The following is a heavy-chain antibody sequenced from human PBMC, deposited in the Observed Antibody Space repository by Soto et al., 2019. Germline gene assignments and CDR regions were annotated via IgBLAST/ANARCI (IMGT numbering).Heavy chain of an antibody. D-gene: IGHD4-17*01. CDR1: GFNFSGSA. Sequence: EVQLVESGGDLVQRGGSLKLSCTGLGFNFSGSALHWVRQPSGKGLEWVGRIRGRAKKYATSYATSVRGRFYLSRDDSKNTAFLQMNSLRDEDTGVYFCCGRGGDSRKDIWGQGTLVTVSS. CDR3: CGRGGDSRKDI. J-gene: IGHJ4*02. CDR2: IRGRAKKYAT. V-gene: IGHV3-73*01.